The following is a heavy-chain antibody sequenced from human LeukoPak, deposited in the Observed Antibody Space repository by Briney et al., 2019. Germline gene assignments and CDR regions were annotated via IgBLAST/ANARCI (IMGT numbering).Heavy chain of an antibody. CDR3: TRHPPVTIFGVNNAFDM. J-gene: IGHJ3*02. CDR2: IRSKANNYAT. Sequence: GGSLKLSCAASGFIFSGSAMHWVRQASGKGLEWVGRIRSKANNYATAYTASVKGRFTISRDDSKNTAYLQMNSLKTEDTALYYCTRHPPVTIFGVNNAFDMWGQGTMVTVSS. V-gene: IGHV3-73*01. D-gene: IGHD3-3*01. CDR1: GFIFSGSA.